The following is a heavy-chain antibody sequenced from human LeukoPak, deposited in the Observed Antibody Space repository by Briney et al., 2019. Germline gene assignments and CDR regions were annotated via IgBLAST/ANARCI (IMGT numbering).Heavy chain of an antibody. V-gene: IGHV3-7*01. CDR2: IKQDGSEK. CDR3: ARADGMVRGVIDYYYYYYMDV. J-gene: IGHJ6*03. Sequence: PGGSLRLSCAASGFTFSSYGMHWVRQAPGKGLEWVANIKQDGSEKYYVDSVKGRFTISRDNAKNSLYLQMNSLRAEDTAVYYCARADGMVRGVIDYYYYYYMDVWGKGTTVTVSS. D-gene: IGHD3-10*01. CDR1: GFTFSSYG.